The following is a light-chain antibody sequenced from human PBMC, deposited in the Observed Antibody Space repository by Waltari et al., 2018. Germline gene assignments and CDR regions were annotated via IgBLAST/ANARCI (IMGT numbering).Light chain of an antibody. CDR3: CSYASGSTII. J-gene: IGLJ2*01. V-gene: IGLV2-23*01. Sequence: QSALTQPASVSGSPGQSITISCTGTSNDVGSYNLFSWYQRHPGKAPELLIYEGSKLPSGVSNRFSGSKSGNTASLTISGLQAEDEADYFCCSYASGSTIIFGGGTKLTVL. CDR1: SNDVGSYNL. CDR2: EGS.